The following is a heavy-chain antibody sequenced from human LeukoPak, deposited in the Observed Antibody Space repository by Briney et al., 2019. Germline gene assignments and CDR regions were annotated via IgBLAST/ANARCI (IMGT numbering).Heavy chain of an antibody. Sequence: GASVKVSCKASGYTFTIYDINWVRQATGQGLEWMGWMNPNSANTGYAQKFQGRVTMTRDTSISTAYMELSSLASDDTAVYYCARGPSYGSGSYNIYGIDYWGQGTLVTVSS. CDR3: ARGPSYGSGSYNIYGIDY. J-gene: IGHJ4*02. CDR1: GYTFTIYD. CDR2: MNPNSANT. V-gene: IGHV1-8*01. D-gene: IGHD3-10*01.